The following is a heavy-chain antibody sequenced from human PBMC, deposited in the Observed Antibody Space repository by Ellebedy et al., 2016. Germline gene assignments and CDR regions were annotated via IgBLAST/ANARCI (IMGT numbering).Heavy chain of an antibody. CDR3: ARSTLAPMGQAPGMDV. CDR2: IYYSGST. Sequence: SETLSLTCTVSGGSISSGDYYWCWIRQPPGKGLEWIGYIYYSGSTYYNPSLKSRVTISVDTSKNQFSLKLSSVTAADTAVYYCARSTLAPMGQAPGMDVWGQGTTVTVSS. D-gene: IGHD3-10*01. J-gene: IGHJ6*02. V-gene: IGHV4-30-4*02. CDR1: GGSISSGDYY.